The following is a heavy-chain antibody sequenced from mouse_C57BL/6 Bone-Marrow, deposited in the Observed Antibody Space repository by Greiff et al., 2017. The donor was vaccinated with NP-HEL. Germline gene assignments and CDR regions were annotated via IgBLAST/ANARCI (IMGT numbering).Heavy chain of an antibody. Sequence: EVQLQQSGPELVKPGASVKIPCKASGYTFTDYNMDWVKQSHGKSLEWIGDINPNNGGTIYNQKFKGKATLTVDKSSSTAYMELRSLTSEDTAVYYCARLVYYGSSYYAMDYWGQGTSVTVSS. V-gene: IGHV1-18*01. D-gene: IGHD1-1*01. CDR1: GYTFTDYN. CDR2: INPNNGGT. CDR3: ARLVYYGSSYYAMDY. J-gene: IGHJ4*01.